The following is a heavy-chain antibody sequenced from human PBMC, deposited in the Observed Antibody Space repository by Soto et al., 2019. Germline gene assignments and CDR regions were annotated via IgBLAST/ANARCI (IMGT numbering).Heavy chain of an antibody. CDR2: IYHSGST. CDR3: ARYGVRYSSGRHFDY. J-gene: IGHJ4*02. Sequence: KSSERMALTCAVCGYSISSGYYWVWIRQPPGKGLEWIGSIYHSGSTYYNPSLKSRVTISVDTSKNQFSLKLSSVTAADTAVYYCARYGVRYSSGRHFDYWGQGTLVTVSS. CDR1: GYSISSGYY. D-gene: IGHD6-19*01. V-gene: IGHV4-38-2*01.